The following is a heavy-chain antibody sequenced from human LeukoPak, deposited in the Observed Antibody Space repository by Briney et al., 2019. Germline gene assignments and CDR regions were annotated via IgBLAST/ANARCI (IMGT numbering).Heavy chain of an antibody. CDR1: GYTFTSYY. J-gene: IGHJ3*02. CDR3: ASRTPNGTTVTTGAFDI. V-gene: IGHV1-46*01. Sequence: ASVKVSCKASGYTFTSYYMHWVRQAPGQGLEWMGIINPSGGSTSYAQKFQGRVTMTRDTSTSTVYMELSSLRSEDTAVYYCASRTPNGTTVTTGAFDIWGQGTMVTVSS. CDR2: INPSGGST. D-gene: IGHD4-17*01.